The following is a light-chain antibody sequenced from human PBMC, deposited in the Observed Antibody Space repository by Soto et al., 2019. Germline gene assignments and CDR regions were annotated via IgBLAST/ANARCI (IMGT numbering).Light chain of an antibody. CDR1: SSNIGAPYD. Sequence: QSVLTQPPSVSGAPGQRVTISCTGSSSNIGAPYDVHWYQQLPGAAPRLLIYGNSNRPSGVPDRLSGSKSGTSASLAITGLQAEDEADYYCQSYDSSLSGSVFGGGTQLTVL. J-gene: IGLJ3*02. CDR3: QSYDSSLSGSV. V-gene: IGLV1-40*01. CDR2: GNS.